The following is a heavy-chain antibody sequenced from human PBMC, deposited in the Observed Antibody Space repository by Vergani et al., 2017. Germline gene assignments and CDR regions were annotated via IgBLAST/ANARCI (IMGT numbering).Heavy chain of an antibody. CDR2: IYSGGST. V-gene: IGHV3-66*02. CDR1: GFTVSSNF. J-gene: IGHJ6*02. Sequence: EVQLVESGGGLVQPGGSLRLSCAASGFTVSSNFMSWVRQAPGKGLEWVSVIYSGGSTNYADSVKGRFTISRDNSKNTLYLQMSSLRTEDTAMYYCAKDPDQYGMDVWGQGTTVTVSS. CDR3: AKDPDQYGMDV. D-gene: IGHD2-2*01.